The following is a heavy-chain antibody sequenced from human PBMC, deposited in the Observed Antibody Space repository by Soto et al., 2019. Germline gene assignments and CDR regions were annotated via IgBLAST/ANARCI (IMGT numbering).Heavy chain of an antibody. CDR1: SGSISSSNW. CDR3: ARGGTGSYDILTGSSIDY. Sequence: SETLSLTCAVSSGSISSSNWWSWVRQPPGKGLEWIGEIYHSGSTNYNPSLKSRVTISVDKSKNQFSLKLSSVTAADTAVYYCARGGTGSYDILTGSSIDYWGQGTLVTVSS. D-gene: IGHD3-9*01. V-gene: IGHV4-4*02. CDR2: IYHSGST. J-gene: IGHJ4*02.